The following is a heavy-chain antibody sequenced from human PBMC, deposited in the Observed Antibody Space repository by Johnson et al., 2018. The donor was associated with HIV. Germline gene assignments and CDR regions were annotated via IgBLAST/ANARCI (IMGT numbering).Heavy chain of an antibody. CDR3: AREIYSGRAFDS. Sequence: VQLVESGGGLVQPGGSLRLSCAASGFTFSSYWMSWVRQAPGKGLEWVANINHDGSEKYYVGSVKGRFTISRDNTKNSLYLQMNSLRAEDTAVYYCAREIYSGRAFDSWGQGTMVTVS. CDR1: GFTFSSYW. V-gene: IGHV3-7*01. J-gene: IGHJ3*02. D-gene: IGHD3-10*01. CDR2: INHDGSEK.